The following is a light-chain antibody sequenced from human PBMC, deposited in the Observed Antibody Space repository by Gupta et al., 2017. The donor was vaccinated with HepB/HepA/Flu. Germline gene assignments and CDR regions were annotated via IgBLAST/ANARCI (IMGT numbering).Light chain of an antibody. V-gene: IGKV3-11*01. CDR2: GAS. CDR3: QQRNNSMYT. Sequence: EIVFTQSPATLSLSPGDRATLSCRASQSVRTHLAWYQQKPGQAPRLLIYGASNRATDIPARFSGSGSGTDFTLTISILEPEDFAVYYCQQRNNSMYTFGQGTKMEIK. CDR1: QSVRTH. J-gene: IGKJ2*01.